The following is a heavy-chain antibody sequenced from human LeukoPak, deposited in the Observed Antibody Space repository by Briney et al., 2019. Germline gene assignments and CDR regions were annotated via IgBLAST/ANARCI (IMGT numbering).Heavy chain of an antibody. CDR3: ARGYQGAFDY. Sequence: GGSLRLSCAASGFTFSSYWMIWVRQAPGKGLEWVASIKQDGSKKYYVDSVKGHFTISRDNANKSLYLQMNSLRAEDTAVYYCARGYQGAFDYWGRGTLVTVSS. V-gene: IGHV3-7*01. CDR2: IKQDGSKK. D-gene: IGHD3-16*02. CDR1: GFTFSSYW. J-gene: IGHJ4*02.